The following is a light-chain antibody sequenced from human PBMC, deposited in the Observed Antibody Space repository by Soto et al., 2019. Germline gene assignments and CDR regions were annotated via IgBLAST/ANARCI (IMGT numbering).Light chain of an antibody. CDR1: QSVGSY. CDR3: QQLSHWPFT. J-gene: IGKJ3*01. V-gene: IGKV3-11*01. CDR2: DAS. Sequence: EIVFTQSPATLSLSPRERATPSRRASQSVGSYLARYKKKPGQAPRLLIYDASKRATGIPARFSGSGSGTDFTLTISSLEPEDFALYYCQQLSHWPFTFGPGTKVDIK.